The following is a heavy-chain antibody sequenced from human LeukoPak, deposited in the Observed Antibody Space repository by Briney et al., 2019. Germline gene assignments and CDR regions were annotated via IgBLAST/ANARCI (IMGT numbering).Heavy chain of an antibody. CDR3: VPKGNEGY. Sequence: GGSLRLSCSASGFRFSAYAMHWVRQAPGKGLEYVSAISPNGDNTYYADSVRGRFSISRDDTKNTLYLQMNSLRPEDTAVYYCVPKGNEGYWGQGTLVTVSS. D-gene: IGHD1-1*01. CDR1: GFRFSAYA. J-gene: IGHJ4*02. CDR2: ISPNGDNT. V-gene: IGHV3-64D*06.